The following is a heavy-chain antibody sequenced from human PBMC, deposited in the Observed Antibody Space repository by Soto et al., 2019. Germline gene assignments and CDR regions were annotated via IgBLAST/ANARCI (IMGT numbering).Heavy chain of an antibody. CDR1: GISYSRHG. D-gene: IGHD4-17*01. Sequence: PGGSLTPAGTASGISYSRHGTLRVRRAPCKGLEWVEVISYDGSNKYYADAVKGRFTISRDNSKNTLYLQMNSLRAEDTAVYYCAKATTVVTIPNWFDPWGQGTLVTVSS. J-gene: IGHJ5*02. CDR2: ISYDGSNK. CDR3: AKATTVVTIPNWFDP. V-gene: IGHV3-30*18.